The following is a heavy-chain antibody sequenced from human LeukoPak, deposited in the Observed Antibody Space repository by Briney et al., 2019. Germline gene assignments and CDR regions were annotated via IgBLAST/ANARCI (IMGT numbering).Heavy chain of an antibody. D-gene: IGHD6-13*01. CDR1: GGSISRSTYY. CDR2: IYYSGST. J-gene: IGHJ4*02. V-gene: IGHV4-39*01. CDR3: AGIAAAGNE. Sequence: SETLSLTCTVSGGSISRSTYYWGWIRQPPGQGLEWIGSIYYSGSTYYNPYLKSRVTISVYTSINQFSLKLSAVTAADTAVYCCAGIAAAGNEWGKGTLVTVSS.